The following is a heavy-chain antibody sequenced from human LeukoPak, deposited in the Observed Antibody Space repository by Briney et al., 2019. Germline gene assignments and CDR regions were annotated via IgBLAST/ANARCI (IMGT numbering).Heavy chain of an antibody. CDR2: INHSGST. D-gene: IGHD3-16*01. Sequence: SETLSLTCTVSGGSMSSSRYYWGWIRQPPGKGLEWIGEINHSGSTNYNPSLKSRVTISVDTSKNQFSLKLSSVTAADTAVYYCARAGPSRSYDYVWGSYDYWGQGTLVTVSS. CDR3: ARAGPSRSYDYVWGSYDY. CDR1: GGSMSSSRYY. J-gene: IGHJ4*02. V-gene: IGHV4-39*07.